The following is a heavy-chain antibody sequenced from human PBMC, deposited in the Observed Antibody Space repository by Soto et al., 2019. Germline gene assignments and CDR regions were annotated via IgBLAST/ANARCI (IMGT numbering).Heavy chain of an antibody. D-gene: IGHD2-15*01. CDR2: IIPILGIA. CDR1: GGTFSSYT. CDR3: LGYCSGGSCYRGPVYYYGMDV. J-gene: IGHJ6*02. Sequence: GASVKVSCKASGGTFSSYTISWVRQAPGQGLEWMGRIIPILGIANYAQKFQGRVTITADKSTSTAYMELSSLRSEDTAVYYCLGYCSGGSCYRGPVYYYGMDVWGQGTTVTVSS. V-gene: IGHV1-69*02.